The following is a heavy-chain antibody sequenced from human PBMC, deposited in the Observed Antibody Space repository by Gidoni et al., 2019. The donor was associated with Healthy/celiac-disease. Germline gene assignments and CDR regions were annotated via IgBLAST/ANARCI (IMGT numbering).Heavy chain of an antibody. V-gene: IGHV3-33*01. Sequence: QVQLVESGGGVVQPGRSLRLSCAASGFTFRSYGMHWVRQAPGKGLEWVAVLWYDGSNKYYADSVKGRFTISRDNSKNTLYLQMNSLRAEDTAVYYCARDRGRADSCFDYWGQGTLVTVSS. CDR3: ARDRGRADSCFDY. D-gene: IGHD1-26*01. CDR2: LWYDGSNK. J-gene: IGHJ4*02. CDR1: GFTFRSYG.